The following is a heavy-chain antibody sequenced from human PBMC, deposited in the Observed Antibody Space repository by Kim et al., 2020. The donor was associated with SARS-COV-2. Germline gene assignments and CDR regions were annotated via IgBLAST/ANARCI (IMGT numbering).Heavy chain of an antibody. V-gene: IGHV4-34*01. CDR3: ARGAGYCSGGSCPH. D-gene: IGHD2-15*01. J-gene: IGHJ4*02. Sequence: TPSLKSRVTISVDTSKNQSSLKLSSVTAADTAVYYCARGAGYCSGGSCPHWGQGTLVTVSS.